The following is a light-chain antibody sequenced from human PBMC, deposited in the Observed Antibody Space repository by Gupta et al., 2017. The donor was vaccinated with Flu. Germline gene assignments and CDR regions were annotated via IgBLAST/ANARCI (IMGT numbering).Light chain of an antibody. Sequence: SEHRSCAIASHQQQPGKGPRYLMKLSVDGSHSKGDGIPDRFSGSSSGAERSLSISSRQSEYEADYYCQTWGTGRVFGGGTKLTVL. CDR2: LSVDGSH. CDR1: SEHRSCA. J-gene: IGLJ3*02. CDR3: QTWGTGRV. V-gene: IGLV4-69*01.